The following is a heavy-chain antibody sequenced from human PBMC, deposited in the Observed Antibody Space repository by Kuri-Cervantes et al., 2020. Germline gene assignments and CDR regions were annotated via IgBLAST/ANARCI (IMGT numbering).Heavy chain of an antibody. D-gene: IGHD3-22*01. CDR1: GFTFSDYY. J-gene: IGHJ4*02. Sequence: GESLKISCAASGFTFSDYYMSWIRQAPGKGLEWVSGINWNGGSTGYADSVKGRFTISRDNAKNSLYLQMNSLRAEDTAVYYCGTYYDSSGYHGGFDYWGQGTLVTVSS. V-gene: IGHV3-20*04. CDR3: GTYYDSSGYHGGFDY. CDR2: INWNGGST.